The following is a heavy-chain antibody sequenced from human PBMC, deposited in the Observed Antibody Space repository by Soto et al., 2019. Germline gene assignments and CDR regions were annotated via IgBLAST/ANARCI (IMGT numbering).Heavy chain of an antibody. V-gene: IGHV3-53*01. J-gene: IGHJ5*02. D-gene: IGHD3-16*01. Sequence: GGSLRLSCAASGFIVSDTHMNWVRQAPGKGLEWVSVIYRGGDTYYADAVKGRFTISRDNSTVYLQMNNLNGEDTAMYYCAKEGIGGSSRAGWLDLWGQGTMVTVSS. CDR1: GFIVSDTH. CDR3: AKEGIGGSSRAGWLDL. CDR2: IYRGGDT.